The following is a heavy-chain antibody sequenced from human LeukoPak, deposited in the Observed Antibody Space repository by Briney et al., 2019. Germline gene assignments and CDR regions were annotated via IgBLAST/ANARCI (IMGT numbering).Heavy chain of an antibody. CDR3: ARAPVLLWFGELLGWFDP. V-gene: IGHV4-39*01. CDR2: IYYSGST. CDR1: GGSISSSSYY. J-gene: IGHJ5*02. Sequence: SETLSLTCTVSGGSISSSSYYWGCIRQPPGKGLEWIGSIYYSGSTYYNPSLKSRVTISVDTSKNQFSLKLSSVTAADTAVYYCARAPVLLWFGELLGWFDPWGQGTLVTVSS. D-gene: IGHD3-10*01.